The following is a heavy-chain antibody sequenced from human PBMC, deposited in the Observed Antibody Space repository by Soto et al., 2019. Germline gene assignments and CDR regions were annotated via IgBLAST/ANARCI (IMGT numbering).Heavy chain of an antibody. D-gene: IGHD4-17*01. CDR1: GFTFSSYS. CDR3: ARDLISRGYDYGGYDQSNIDY. V-gene: IGHV3-48*01. J-gene: IGHJ4*02. Sequence: PGGSLRLSCAASGFTFSSYSMNWVRQAPGKGLEWVSYISSSSSTIYYADSVKGRFTISRDNAKNSLYLQMNSLRAEDTAVYYCARDLISRGYDYGGYDQSNIDYWGQGTLVTVSS. CDR2: ISSSSSTI.